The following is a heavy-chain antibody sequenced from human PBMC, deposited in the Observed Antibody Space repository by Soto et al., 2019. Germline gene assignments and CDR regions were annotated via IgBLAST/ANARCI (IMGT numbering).Heavy chain of an antibody. CDR3: ARDGFFGRSGYFDY. D-gene: IGHD3-3*01. CDR1: GGSISSGDYY. Sequence: QVQLQESGPGLVKPSQTLSLTCTVSGGSISSGDYYWNWIRQPPGKGLEWIGYIYYSGSTYYNPSLKSRVTISIDTSKNQFSLKLSSVTAADTAVYYCARDGFFGRSGYFDYWGQGTLVTVSS. J-gene: IGHJ4*02. CDR2: IYYSGST. V-gene: IGHV4-30-4*01.